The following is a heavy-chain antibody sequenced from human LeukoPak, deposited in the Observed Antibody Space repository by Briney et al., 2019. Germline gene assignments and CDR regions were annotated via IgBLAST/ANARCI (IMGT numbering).Heavy chain of an antibody. Sequence: SETLSLTCTVSGGSISSSSYYWGWIRQPPGKGLEWIGSIYYSGSTYYTPTLKSRVTISVATSKNQFSLKLSSVTAADAAVYYGARVYSYDSSGYYYVPTNRAGSQDYWGQGTLVTVSS. V-gene: IGHV4-39*07. D-gene: IGHD3-22*01. CDR2: IYYSGST. CDR3: ARVYSYDSSGYYYVPTNRAGSQDY. J-gene: IGHJ4*02. CDR1: GGSISSSSYY.